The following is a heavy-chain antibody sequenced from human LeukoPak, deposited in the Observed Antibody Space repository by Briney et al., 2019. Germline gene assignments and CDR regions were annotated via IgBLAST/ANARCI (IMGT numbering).Heavy chain of an antibody. Sequence: SEALSLTCAVSGGSISGYYWSWIRQPPGKGLEWIGYIYDSGSTNYNPSLKSRVTISVDTSKNQFSLKLNSVTAADTAVYYCARVGGTNFYYYGLDVWGQGTTVTVSS. D-gene: IGHD3-3*01. CDR3: ARVGGTNFYYYGLDV. V-gene: IGHV4-59*01. CDR2: IYDSGST. J-gene: IGHJ6*02. CDR1: GGSISGYY.